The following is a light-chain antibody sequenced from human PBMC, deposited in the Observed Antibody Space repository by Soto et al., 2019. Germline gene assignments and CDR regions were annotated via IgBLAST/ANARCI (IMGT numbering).Light chain of an antibody. J-gene: IGLJ2*01. V-gene: IGLV1-40*01. CDR3: QSYDNSHDWDVI. CDR2: DSD. CDR1: SSNMGAGYA. Sequence: QSVLTQPPSVSGAPGQRVTISCTGSSSNMGAGYAVHWYQQRPGTAPKLLISDSDNRPSGVPDRFSGSKSGTSASLAITGLQAEDEADYYCQSYDNSHDWDVIFGGGTKVTVL.